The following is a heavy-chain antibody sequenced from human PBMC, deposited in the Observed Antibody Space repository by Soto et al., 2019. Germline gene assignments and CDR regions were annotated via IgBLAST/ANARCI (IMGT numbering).Heavy chain of an antibody. CDR2: IVVGSGNT. Sequence: QMQLVQSGPEVKKPGTSVKVSCKASGFTFTSSAVQWVRQARGQRLEWIGWIVVGSGNTNYAQKFQERVTITRDMSTSTAYMELSSLRSEDTAVYYCAADLLYYDSSGYYHNLDYWGQGTLVTVSS. CDR1: GFTFTSSA. V-gene: IGHV1-58*01. CDR3: AADLLYYDSSGYYHNLDY. J-gene: IGHJ4*02. D-gene: IGHD3-22*01.